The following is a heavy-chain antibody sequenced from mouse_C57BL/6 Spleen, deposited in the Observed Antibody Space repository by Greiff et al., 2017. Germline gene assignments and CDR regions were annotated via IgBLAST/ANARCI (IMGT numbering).Heavy chain of an antibody. CDR2: IYPRDGST. CDR1: GYTFTDYT. CDR3: EKRNWDENFDY. V-gene: IGHV1-78*01. D-gene: IGHD4-1*01. Sequence: QVQLQQSDAELVKPGASVKISCKVSGYTFTDYTIHWMKQRPEQGLEWIGYIYPRDGSTKYNEKFKGKATLTADKSSSTAYMQLNSLTSEDSSVYFCEKRNWDENFDYWGQGTTLTVSS. J-gene: IGHJ2*01.